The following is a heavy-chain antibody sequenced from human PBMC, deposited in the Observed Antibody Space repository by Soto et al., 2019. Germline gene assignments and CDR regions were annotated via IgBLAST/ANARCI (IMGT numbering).Heavy chain of an antibody. CDR2: IIPIFGTA. Sequence: ASVKVSCKASGGTFSSYAISWVRQAPGQGLEWMGGIIPIFGTANYAQKFQGRVTITADESTSTAYMELSSLRSEDTAVYYCARDGGYYYGSGSYHYFDYWGQGTLVTVSS. CDR3: ARDGGYYYGSGSYHYFDY. V-gene: IGHV1-69*13. D-gene: IGHD3-10*01. CDR1: GGTFSSYA. J-gene: IGHJ4*02.